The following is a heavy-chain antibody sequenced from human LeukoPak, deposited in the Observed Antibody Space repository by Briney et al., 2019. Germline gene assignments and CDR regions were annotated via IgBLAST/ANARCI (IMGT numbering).Heavy chain of an antibody. D-gene: IGHD3-10*01. CDR2: IYYSGST. Sequence: SQTLSLTCTVSGGSISSYYWSWIRQPPGKGLEWIGYIYYSGSTNYNPSLKSRVTMSVDTSKNQFSLKVSSVTAADTAVYYCARVFDSGSQAYFYYMDVWGKGTTVTIFS. J-gene: IGHJ6*03. CDR3: ARVFDSGSQAYFYYMDV. V-gene: IGHV4-59*01. CDR1: GGSISSYY.